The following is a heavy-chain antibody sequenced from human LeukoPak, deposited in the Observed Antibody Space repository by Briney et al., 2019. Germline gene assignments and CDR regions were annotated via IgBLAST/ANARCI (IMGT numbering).Heavy chain of an antibody. D-gene: IGHD5-12*01. CDR2: ISAYNGNT. Sequence: AASVKVSCKASGYTFTSYGISWVRQAPGQGLEWMGWISAYNGNTNYAQKLQGRVTMTTDTSTSTAYMELRSLRSDDAAVYYCARDWPEIYRGYDPPLDYWGQGTLVTVSS. V-gene: IGHV1-18*01. CDR3: ARDWPEIYRGYDPPLDY. J-gene: IGHJ4*02. CDR1: GYTFTSYG.